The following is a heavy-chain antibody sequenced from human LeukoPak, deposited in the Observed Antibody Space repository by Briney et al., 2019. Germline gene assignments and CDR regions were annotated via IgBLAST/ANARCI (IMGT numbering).Heavy chain of an antibody. D-gene: IGHD3-3*01. Sequence: GGSLRLSCAASGAASGFIFSGYAMHWVRQAPGKGLEWVAIISYGGSNEYYAGSVRGRFIISRDNSRDTIYLQMSSLRVEDTAVYYCASGYDFWSGYPPAQYSMDVWGQGTTVTVSS. CDR1: GFIFSGYA. CDR2: ISYGGSNE. V-gene: IGHV3-30-3*01. CDR3: ASGYDFWSGYPPAQYSMDV. J-gene: IGHJ6*02.